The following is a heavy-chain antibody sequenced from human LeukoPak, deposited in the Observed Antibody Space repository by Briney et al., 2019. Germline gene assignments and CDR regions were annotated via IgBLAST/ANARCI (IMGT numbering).Heavy chain of an antibody. Sequence: PGGSLRLSCAASGFTFSSYAMSWIRQAPGKGLEWVSAISGSGGSTYYADSVKGRFTISRDNSKNPLYLQMNSLRAEDTAVYYCAKSAPKTYYDFWSGPPIYMDVWGKGTTVTVSS. D-gene: IGHD3-3*01. CDR2: ISGSGGST. V-gene: IGHV3-23*01. J-gene: IGHJ6*03. CDR1: GFTFSSYA. CDR3: AKSAPKTYYDFWSGPPIYMDV.